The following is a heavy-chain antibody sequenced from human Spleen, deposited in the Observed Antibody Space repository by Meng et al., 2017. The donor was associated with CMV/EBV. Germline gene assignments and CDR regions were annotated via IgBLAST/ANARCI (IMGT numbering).Heavy chain of an antibody. V-gene: IGHV4-39*02. J-gene: IGHJ6*02. Sequence: SETLSLTCTVSGASVSSISYFWGWIRQPPGKGLEWIGSTYYNGETYYNPSLKSRATMSVDTSKNQVSLQLSSVTAADTAVYYCARDTYTYGHYYGMDVWGQGTTVTVSS. CDR1: GASVSSISYF. CDR2: TYYNGET. CDR3: ARDTYTYGHYYGMDV. D-gene: IGHD5-18*01.